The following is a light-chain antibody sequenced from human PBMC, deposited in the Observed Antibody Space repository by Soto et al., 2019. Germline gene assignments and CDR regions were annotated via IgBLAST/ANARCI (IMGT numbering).Light chain of an antibody. CDR3: SSYTSSSTLAV. CDR2: EVS. J-gene: IGLJ1*01. V-gene: IGLV2-14*01. Sequence: QSALTQPASVSGSPGQSITISCTGTTSDVGGYNYVSWYQQHPGKAPKLMIYEVSNRPSGVSNRFSGSKSGNTASLTISGLQAEDEAYYYCSSYTSSSTLAVFGTGTKLTVL. CDR1: TSDVGGYNY.